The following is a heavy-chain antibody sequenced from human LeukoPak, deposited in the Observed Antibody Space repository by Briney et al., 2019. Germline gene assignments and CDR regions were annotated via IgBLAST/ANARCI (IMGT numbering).Heavy chain of an antibody. V-gene: IGHV4-31*03. CDR3: ARASAVVTIGGEYYFDY. Sequence: NPSQTLSLTCTVSGGSISSGGYYWSWIRQHPGKGLEWIGYIYYNGSTYYNPSLKSRVTISVDTSKNQFSLKLSSVTAADTAVYYCARASAVVTIGGEYYFDYWGQGTLVTVSS. CDR1: GGSISSGGYY. J-gene: IGHJ4*02. CDR2: IYYNGST. D-gene: IGHD4-23*01.